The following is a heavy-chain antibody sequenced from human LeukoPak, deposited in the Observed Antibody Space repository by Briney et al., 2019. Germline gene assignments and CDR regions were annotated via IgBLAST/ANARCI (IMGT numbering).Heavy chain of an antibody. V-gene: IGHV3-7*01. Sequence: GGSLRLSCATSGFTFSSYWMSWVRQAPGKGLEWVANIKQDGSEKYYVDSVKGRFTISRDNAKNSLYLQMNSLRAEDTAVYYCAREGSGYYFDYWGQGTLVTVSS. D-gene: IGHD3-22*01. CDR2: IKQDGSEK. CDR3: AREGSGYYFDY. CDR1: GFTFSSYW. J-gene: IGHJ4*02.